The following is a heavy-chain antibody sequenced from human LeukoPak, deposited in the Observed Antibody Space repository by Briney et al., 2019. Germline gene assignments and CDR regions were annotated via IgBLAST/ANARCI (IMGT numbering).Heavy chain of an antibody. J-gene: IGHJ6*02. CDR3: ARGPHCTTTTCYPYAMDV. CDR2: IGSDGHT. D-gene: IGHD2-2*01. CDR1: GFTFSTYD. V-gene: IGHV3-13*01. Sequence: GGSLRLSCAASGFTFSTYDMDWVRQATGKGLEWVSAIGSDGHTYYPVSVEGRFTISRENAKNSLYLQMNSLRAGDTAVYYCARGPHCTTTTCYPYAMDVWGQGTTVTVSS.